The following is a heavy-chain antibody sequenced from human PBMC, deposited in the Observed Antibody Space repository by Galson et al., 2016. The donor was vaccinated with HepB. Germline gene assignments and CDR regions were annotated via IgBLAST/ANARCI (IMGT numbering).Heavy chain of an antibody. J-gene: IGHJ4*02. V-gene: IGHV1-2*04. CDR3: AIANDYCSGGNCYFDY. Sequence: SVKVSCKASGYDFTGYYMHWVRQAPGQGLEWMEWINPYSGGTHYAQKFQGWLTMTSDTSISTASIELTSLTSDDPAVYYCAIANDYCSGGNCYFDYWGQGTRVTVSS. CDR2: INPYSGGT. D-gene: IGHD2-15*01. CDR1: GYDFTGYY.